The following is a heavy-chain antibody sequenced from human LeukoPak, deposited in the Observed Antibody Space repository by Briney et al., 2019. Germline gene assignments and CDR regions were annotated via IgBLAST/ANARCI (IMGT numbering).Heavy chain of an antibody. J-gene: IGHJ4*02. Sequence: GGRLRLSCAASGFTFNGFYMAWVRQAPGKGLEWVSSINRGGDSTYYADSVKGRFTISRDNSKNTLYLQLNSLRAADTAVYYCVRDETGSSWYNWGQGTLVTVSS. CDR1: GFTFNGFY. D-gene: IGHD6-13*01. V-gene: IGHV3-23*01. CDR2: INRGGDST. CDR3: VRDETGSSWYN.